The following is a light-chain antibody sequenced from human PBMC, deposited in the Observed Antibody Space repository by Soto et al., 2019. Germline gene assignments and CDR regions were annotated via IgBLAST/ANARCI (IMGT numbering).Light chain of an antibody. J-gene: IGKJ4*01. Sequence: ASVGDRVTITCRASQSISRWSAWYQQKPGKAPKLLIYGASSLESGVPSRFSGSGSGTEFTLTISSLLPDDFATYYCQQYSSSSVTFGGGTKVDIK. CDR1: QSISRW. V-gene: IGKV1-5*03. CDR3: QQYSSSSVT. CDR2: GAS.